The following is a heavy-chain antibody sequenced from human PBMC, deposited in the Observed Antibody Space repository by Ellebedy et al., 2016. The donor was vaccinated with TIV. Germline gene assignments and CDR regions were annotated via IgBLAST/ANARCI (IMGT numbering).Heavy chain of an antibody. Sequence: SGPTLVKPTQTLTLTCTFSGFSLSTSGMCVSWIRQPPGKALEWLALIDWDDDKYYSTSLKSRLGISRDTSKSQVVLTMTNMDPVDTGTYYCARALRYCGGDCTYKFDYWGQGTPVTVSS. CDR3: ARALRYCGGDCTYKFDY. CDR2: IDWDDDK. V-gene: IGHV2-70*01. J-gene: IGHJ4*02. CDR1: GFSLSTSGMC. D-gene: IGHD2-21*02.